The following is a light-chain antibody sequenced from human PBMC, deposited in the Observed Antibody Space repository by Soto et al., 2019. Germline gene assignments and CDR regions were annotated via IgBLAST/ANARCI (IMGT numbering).Light chain of an antibody. V-gene: IGKV3-20*01. Sequence: EVVLTQSPGTLSLSPGERATLSCRASQSVSSGYLAWYQQKPGQAPRLLIYGGSLRATGIPDRFSGSGSGSDSTLTISRLEPEDFAVYYCQQFGSAPHTFGQGTKLEI. CDR2: GGS. CDR1: QSVSSGY. J-gene: IGKJ2*01. CDR3: QQFGSAPHT.